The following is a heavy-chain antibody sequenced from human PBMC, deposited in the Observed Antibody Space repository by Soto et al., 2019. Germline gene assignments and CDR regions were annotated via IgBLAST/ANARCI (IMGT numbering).Heavy chain of an antibody. V-gene: IGHV3-73*02. CDR2: IRNKVNNYAT. CDR1: GLTFSDAT. Sequence: EVKLVASGGGLVQPGESLKVSCVASGLTFSDATMHWVRQASGEGLEWVGRIRNKVNNYATTYGASVKGRFTISRDDSKNTVYLQMNSLKNEDTAVYYCSTYSGSLTDWGPGTLVTVSS. CDR3: STYSGSLTD. D-gene: IGHD1-26*01. J-gene: IGHJ4*02.